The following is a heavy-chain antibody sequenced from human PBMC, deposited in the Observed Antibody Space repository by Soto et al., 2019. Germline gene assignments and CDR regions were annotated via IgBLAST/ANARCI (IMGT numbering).Heavy chain of an antibody. V-gene: IGHV4-59*01. CDR1: GGSMSSYY. CDR2: IYYSGST. J-gene: IGHJ6*02. D-gene: IGHD5-18*01. CDR3: ARDSGDGYSEYYYYGMDV. Sequence: XETLSLTCTVSGGSMSSYYWSWIRQPPGKGLEWIGYIYYSGSTNYNPSLKSRVTISVDTSKNQFSLKLSSVTAADTAVYYCARDSGDGYSEYYYYGMDVWGQGTTVTVSS.